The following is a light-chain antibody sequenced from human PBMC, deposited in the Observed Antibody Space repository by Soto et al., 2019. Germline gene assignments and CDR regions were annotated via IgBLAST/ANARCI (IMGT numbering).Light chain of an antibody. CDR2: GGS. J-gene: IGKJ1*01. V-gene: IGKV3-20*01. CDR3: QQYSSSWT. CDR1: QSVSSNH. Sequence: DIVLTQSPGTLSLSPGERATLSCRASQSVSSNHLAWYQQKPGQAPRLLIYGGSSRATGIPVRFSGSGSETDFTLSITRLEPEDFALYYCQQYSSSWTFGQGTKVEIK.